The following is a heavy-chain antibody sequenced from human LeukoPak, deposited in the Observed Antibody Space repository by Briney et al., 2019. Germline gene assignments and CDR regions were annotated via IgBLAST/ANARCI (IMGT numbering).Heavy chain of an antibody. D-gene: IGHD7-27*01. CDR2: ISSSSSYI. V-gene: IGHV3-21*01. CDR3: ARDWGLYGMDV. J-gene: IGHJ6*02. Sequence: GGSLRLSCAASGFTFNSYSMNWVRQAPGRGLEWVSSISSSSSYINYADSVKGRFTISRDNAKNSLYLQANSLRAEDTAVYYCARDWGLYGMDVWGQGTTVTVSS. CDR1: GFTFNSYS.